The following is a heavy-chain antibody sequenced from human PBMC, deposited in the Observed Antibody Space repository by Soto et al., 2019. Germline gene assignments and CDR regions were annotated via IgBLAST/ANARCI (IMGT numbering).Heavy chain of an antibody. CDR2: IYPGDSDT. D-gene: IGHD3-10*01. CDR1: GYSFTSYW. V-gene: IGHV5-51*01. J-gene: IGHJ3*01. CDR3: ARPRSPMVRGDDACDF. Sequence: GESLKISCKGSGYSFTSYWIGWVSQVPGKGLEWMGIIYPGDSDTRYSPSFQGQVTISADKSISTAYLQWSSLKASDTAMYYCARPRSPMVRGDDACDFWGQGTGVTGS.